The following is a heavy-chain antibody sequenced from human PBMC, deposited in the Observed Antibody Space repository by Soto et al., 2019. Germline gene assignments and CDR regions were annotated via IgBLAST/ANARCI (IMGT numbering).Heavy chain of an antibody. V-gene: IGHV3-9*01. J-gene: IGHJ6*03. CDR3: AKDWDSDLPWYMDV. CDR2: ISWNSGSI. D-gene: IGHD1-26*01. CDR1: GFTFEVYA. Sequence: QPGGSLRLSCAASGFTFEVYAMHLVRQAPGKGLEWVSGISWNSGSIGYADSVKGRFTISRDNAKNSLYLQMNSLRAEDTALYYCAKDWDSDLPWYMDVWGKGTTVTVSS.